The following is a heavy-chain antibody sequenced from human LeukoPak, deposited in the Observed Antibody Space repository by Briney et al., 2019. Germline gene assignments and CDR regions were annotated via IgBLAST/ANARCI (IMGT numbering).Heavy chain of an antibody. Sequence: GGSLRLSCAASGFTFSSYWMSWVRQPLGKGLEWVANIKEDGSERYYVDSVKGRFTISRDNAKNSMYLQMNSLRAEDTAVYYCAREIGSAARGRWGQGTLVTVSS. CDR1: GFTFSSYW. V-gene: IGHV3-7*05. J-gene: IGHJ4*02. CDR2: IKEDGSER. D-gene: IGHD6-13*01. CDR3: AREIGSAARGR.